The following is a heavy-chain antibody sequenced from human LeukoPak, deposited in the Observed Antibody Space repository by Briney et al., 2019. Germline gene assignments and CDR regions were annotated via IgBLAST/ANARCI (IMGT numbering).Heavy chain of an antibody. CDR2: INPNSGGT. D-gene: IGHD6-13*01. CDR1: GYTFTGYY. V-gene: IGHV1-2*02. CDR3: ARDSAYSPGIAAAA. Sequence: GASVKVSCKASGYTFTGYYMHWVRQAPGQGLEWMGWINPNSGGTNYAQKFQGRVTMTRDTSISTAYMELSRLRSDDTAVYYCARDSAYSPGIAAAAWGQGTLVTASS. J-gene: IGHJ5*02.